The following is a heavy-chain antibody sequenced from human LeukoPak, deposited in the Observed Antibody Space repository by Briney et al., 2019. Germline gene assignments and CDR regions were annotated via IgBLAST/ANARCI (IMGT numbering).Heavy chain of an antibody. CDR2: IIPIFGTA. CDR3: ARVPYDSSGFWFDP. D-gene: IGHD3-22*01. Sequence: ASVKVSCKASGGTFSSYAISWVRQAPGQGLEWMGGIIPIFGTANYAQKFQGRVTITTDESTSTAYMELSSLRSEDTAVYYCARVPYDSSGFWFDPWGQGTLVTVSS. CDR1: GGTFSSYA. V-gene: IGHV1-69*05. J-gene: IGHJ5*02.